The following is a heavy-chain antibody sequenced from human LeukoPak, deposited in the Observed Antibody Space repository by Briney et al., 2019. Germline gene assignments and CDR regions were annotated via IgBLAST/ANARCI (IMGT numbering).Heavy chain of an antibody. CDR3: ARGGKRALAGTRSPQYFQH. CDR1: GFTFSSYG. V-gene: IGHV3-30*02. Sequence: GGSLRLSCAASGFTFSSYGMHWVRQAPGKGLEWVAFIRYDGNNKYYADSVKGRFTVSRDNSRNTLYLQMNSLRAEDTAVYYCARGGKRALAGTRSPQYFQHWGQGTLVTVSS. J-gene: IGHJ1*01. D-gene: IGHD6-19*01. CDR2: IRYDGNNK.